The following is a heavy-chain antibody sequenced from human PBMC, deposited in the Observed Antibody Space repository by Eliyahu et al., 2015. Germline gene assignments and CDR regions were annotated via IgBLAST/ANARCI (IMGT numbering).Heavy chain of an antibody. CDR1: GFTFSAXA. CDR2: ISGSGGGT. J-gene: IGHJ4*02. Sequence: EVQVLDSGGGLVQPGGSLRLSCAASGFTFSAXAMSWVRQAPGKGLEWVSGISGSGGGTYYADSVKGRFTISRDNSKNMVYLQMSSLRAEDTAVYYCAKAGRWISRFLEYWGQGTLVTVSS. CDR3: AKAGRWISRFLEY. D-gene: IGHD4-23*01. V-gene: IGHV3-23*01.